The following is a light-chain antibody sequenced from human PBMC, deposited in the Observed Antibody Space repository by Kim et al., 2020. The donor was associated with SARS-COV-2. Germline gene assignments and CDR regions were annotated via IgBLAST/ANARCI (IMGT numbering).Light chain of an antibody. CDR2: AAS. Sequence: ASLGDRVTITCRASQSLDTYLNWYQQKPGRAPKLLMYAASNLQSGVPSRFSGSGSGTDFTLTISSLQPEDSATYYCQQSSRTPPYSFGQGTKLEI. V-gene: IGKV1-39*01. CDR3: QQSSRTPPYS. J-gene: IGKJ2*03. CDR1: QSLDTY.